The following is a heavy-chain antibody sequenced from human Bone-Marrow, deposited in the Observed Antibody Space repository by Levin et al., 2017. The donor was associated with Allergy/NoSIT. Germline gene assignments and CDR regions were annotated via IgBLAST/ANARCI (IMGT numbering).Heavy chain of an antibody. D-gene: IGHD1-26*01. Sequence: ASVKVSCKASGYTFTSYDINWVRQATGQGLEWMGWMNPNSGNTGYAQKFQGRVTMTRNTSISTAYMELSSLRSEDTAVYYCARGGEWELLPDYWGQGTLVTVSS. J-gene: IGHJ4*02. CDR1: GYTFTSYD. CDR3: ARGGEWELLPDY. V-gene: IGHV1-8*01. CDR2: MNPNSGNT.